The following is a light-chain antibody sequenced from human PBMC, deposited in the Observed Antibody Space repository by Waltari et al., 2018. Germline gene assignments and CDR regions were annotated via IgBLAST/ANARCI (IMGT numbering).Light chain of an antibody. J-gene: IGKJ1*01. V-gene: IGKV1-39*01. Sequence: DIQMTQTPSSLSASVGDTLTITCRASQAIITSLNWYQQKPGKAPKLLIYGASKLQGGVPSRFTGSGSATDFTLTISSLQPEDFATYYCQQSFRSPWTFGQGTKVEIK. CDR3: QQSFRSPWT. CDR1: QAIITS. CDR2: GAS.